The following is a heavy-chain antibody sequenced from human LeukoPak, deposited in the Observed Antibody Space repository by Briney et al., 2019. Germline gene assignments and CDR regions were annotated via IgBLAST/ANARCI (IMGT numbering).Heavy chain of an antibody. J-gene: IGHJ4*02. Sequence: GGSLRLSCAASGFTFSSYAMSWVRQAPGKGLEWVSAISGSAGSTYYADSVKGRFTISRDNSKNTLYLQMNSLRAEDTAVYYCANLAGYSYGYGRPLDYWGQGTLVTVSS. CDR2: ISGSAGST. CDR3: ANLAGYSYGYGRPLDY. D-gene: IGHD5-18*01. V-gene: IGHV3-23*01. CDR1: GFTFSSYA.